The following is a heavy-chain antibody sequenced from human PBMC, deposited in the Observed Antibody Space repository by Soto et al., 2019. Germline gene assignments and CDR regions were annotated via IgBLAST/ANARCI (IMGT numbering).Heavy chain of an antibody. J-gene: IGHJ6*02. CDR3: ARGLWQQLVKKRPSGMDV. V-gene: IGHV4-30-4*01. D-gene: IGHD6-13*01. CDR2: IYYSGST. Sequence: KPSETLSLTCTVSGGSISSGDYYWSWIRQPPGKGLEWIGYIYYSGSTYYNPSLKSRVTISVDTSKNQFSLKLSSVTAADTAVYYCARGLWQQLVKKRPSGMDVWGQGTTVTVSS. CDR1: GGSISSGDYY.